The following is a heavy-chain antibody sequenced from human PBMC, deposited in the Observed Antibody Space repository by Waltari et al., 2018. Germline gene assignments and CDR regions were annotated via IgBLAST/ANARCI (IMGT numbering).Heavy chain of an antibody. Sequence: QVQLQQWGAGLLKPSETMSLTCAVYGGSFSGYYWSWIRQPPGKGLEWIGEINHSGSTNYNPSLKSRVTISVDTSKNQFSLKLSSVTAADTAVYYCARGQISTVTYYYYYYMDVWGKGTTVTVSS. CDR1: GGSFSGYY. D-gene: IGHD4-17*01. J-gene: IGHJ6*03. CDR2: INHSGST. CDR3: ARGQISTVTYYYYYYMDV. V-gene: IGHV4-34*01.